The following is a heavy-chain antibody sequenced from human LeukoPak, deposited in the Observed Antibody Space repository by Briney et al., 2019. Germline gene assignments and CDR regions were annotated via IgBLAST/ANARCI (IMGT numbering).Heavy chain of an antibody. V-gene: IGHV1-24*01. D-gene: IGHD3-10*01. Sequence: ASVKVSCKVSGYTLTELSMHWVRRAPGKGLEWMGGFDPEDGETIYAQKFQGRVTMTEDTSTDTAYMELSSLRSEDTAVYYCATNPRRGSGSYYDYYYMDVWGKGTTVTVSS. CDR1: GYTLTELS. CDR3: ATNPRRGSGSYYDYYYMDV. CDR2: FDPEDGET. J-gene: IGHJ6*03.